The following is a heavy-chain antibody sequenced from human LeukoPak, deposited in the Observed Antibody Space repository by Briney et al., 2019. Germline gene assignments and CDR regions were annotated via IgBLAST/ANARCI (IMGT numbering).Heavy chain of an antibody. J-gene: IGHJ5*01. V-gene: IGHV3-21*01. CDR3: ARNYDFWSGYFNSVDS. D-gene: IGHD3-3*01. CDR1: GFTFSCHT. Sequence: PGGSLRLSCAASGFTFSCHTMNWVRQAPGKGLEWVSSISSSSSYIYYADSVKGRFTISRDNAKNSLYLRMNSLRAEDTAVYYCARNYDFWSGYFNSVDSWGQGTLVTVSS. CDR2: ISSSSSYI.